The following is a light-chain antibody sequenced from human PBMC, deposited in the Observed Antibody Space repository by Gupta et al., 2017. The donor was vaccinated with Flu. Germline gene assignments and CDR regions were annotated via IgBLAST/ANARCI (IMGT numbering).Light chain of an antibody. CDR1: SSDVGGYNY. J-gene: IGLJ3*02. CDR3: SSYTSSSTRV. CDR2: EVS. V-gene: IGLV2-14*01. Sequence: QSALTQPASVSGSPGQSITISCTGTSSDVGGYNYVSWYQQPPGKAPKLMIYEVSNRTSGVSNRFSGSKAGNTASLTISGPQAEDEADYYCSSYTSSSTRVFGGGTKLTVL.